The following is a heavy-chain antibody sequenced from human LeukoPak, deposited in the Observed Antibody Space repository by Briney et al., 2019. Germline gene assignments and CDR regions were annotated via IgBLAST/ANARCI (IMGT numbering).Heavy chain of an antibody. J-gene: IGHJ4*02. CDR3: ARGLSGVEMATIPYYFDY. V-gene: IGHV1-8*03. CDR1: GYTFTSYD. CDR2: MNPNSGNT. D-gene: IGHD5-24*01. Sequence: GASVKVSCKASGYTFTSYDINWVRQATGQGLEWMGWMNPNSGNTGYAQKFQGRVTITRNTSISTAFMELSSLRSEDTAVYYCARGLSGVEMATIPYYFDYWGQGTLVTVSS.